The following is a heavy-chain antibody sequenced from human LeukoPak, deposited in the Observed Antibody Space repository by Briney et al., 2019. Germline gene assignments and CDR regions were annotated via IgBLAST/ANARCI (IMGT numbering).Heavy chain of an antibody. CDR1: GFTFSSYG. CDR3: ARDPHQIHYGMDV. CDR2: IWYDGSNK. Sequence: GGSLRLSCAASGFTFSSYGMHWVRQAPGKGLEWVAVIWYDGSNKYYADSVKGRFTIFRDNSKNTLYLQMNSLRAEDTAVYYCARDPHQIHYGMDVWGQGTTVTVSS. J-gene: IGHJ6*02. D-gene: IGHD2-2*01. V-gene: IGHV3-33*01.